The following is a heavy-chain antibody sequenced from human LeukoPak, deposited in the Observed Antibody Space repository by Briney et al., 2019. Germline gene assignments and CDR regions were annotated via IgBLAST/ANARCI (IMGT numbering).Heavy chain of an antibody. CDR2: ISYDGSNK. Sequence: GGSLRLSCAASGFTFSSYGMHWVRQAPGKGLEWVAVISYDGSNKYYADSVKGRYTISRDNSKNTLYLQMNSLRAEDTAVYYCAKAKKAGYSSSWHDYWGQGTLVTVSS. V-gene: IGHV3-30*18. J-gene: IGHJ4*02. D-gene: IGHD6-13*01. CDR3: AKAKKAGYSSSWHDY. CDR1: GFTFSSYG.